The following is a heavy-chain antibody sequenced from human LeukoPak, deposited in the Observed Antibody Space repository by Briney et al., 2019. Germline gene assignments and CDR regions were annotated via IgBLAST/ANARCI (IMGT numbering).Heavy chain of an antibody. CDR3: AKGKPRIAASRFQYFDY. Sequence: GGSLRLSCAASGFTFSSYAMSWVRQAPGKGLEWVSAISGSGGSTYYADSVKGRFTISRDNSKNTLYLQMNSPRAEDTAVYYCAKGKPRIAASRFQYFDYWGQGTLVTVSS. V-gene: IGHV3-23*01. CDR1: GFTFSSYA. CDR2: ISGSGGST. D-gene: IGHD6-13*01. J-gene: IGHJ4*02.